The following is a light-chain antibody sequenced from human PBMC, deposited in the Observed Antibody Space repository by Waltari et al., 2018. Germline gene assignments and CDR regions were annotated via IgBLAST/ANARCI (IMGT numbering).Light chain of an antibody. CDR1: SSDVGGYNY. CDR3: SSYTSSSTYWV. J-gene: IGLJ3*02. V-gene: IGLV2-14*01. CDR2: EVS. Sequence: QSALTQPASVSGSPGQSITLSCTGTSSDVGGYNYASWYPQHPGKAPKRMIYEVSTRPSGVSNRFSGSKSGNTASLTISGLQAEDEADYYCSSYTSSSTYWVFGGGTKLTVL.